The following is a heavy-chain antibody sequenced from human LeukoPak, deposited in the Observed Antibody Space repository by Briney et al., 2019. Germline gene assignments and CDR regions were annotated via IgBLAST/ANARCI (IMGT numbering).Heavy chain of an antibody. CDR1: GFTFSDYY. J-gene: IGHJ4*02. CDR2: ITTSSYT. D-gene: IGHD3-22*01. V-gene: IGHV3-11*06. Sequence: GGTLRLSCAASGFTFSDYYMSWIRQAPGKGLEWVSYITTSSYTNYADSVKGRFTISRDNAKNSLYLQMNSLRPEDTAVYYCARDADGNYPDYWGQGTLVTVSS. CDR3: ARDADGNYPDY.